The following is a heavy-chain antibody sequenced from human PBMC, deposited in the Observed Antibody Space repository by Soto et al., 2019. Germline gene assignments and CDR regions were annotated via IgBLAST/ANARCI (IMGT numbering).Heavy chain of an antibody. V-gene: IGHV3-23*01. CDR1: RFTFSTYG. Sequence: EVQLLESGGGLVQPGGSLRLSCAASRFTFSTYGMSWVRQAPGKGLEWVSDISGSGGNTYYADSVKGRFTISRDNSKNPRYLQMNSLRAEATAVYCGAKSAMVRGGGWFDPWGQGTLVTVSS. CDR3: AKSAMVRGGGWFDP. CDR2: ISGSGGNT. D-gene: IGHD3-10*01. J-gene: IGHJ5*02.